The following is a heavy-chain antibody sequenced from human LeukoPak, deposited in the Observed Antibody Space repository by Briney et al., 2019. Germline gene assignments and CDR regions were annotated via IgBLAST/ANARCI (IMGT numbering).Heavy chain of an antibody. D-gene: IGHD3-22*01. V-gene: IGHV3-23*01. CDR3: AFTMIVVVTTAFDY. J-gene: IGHJ4*02. CDR2: ISGSGGST. CDR1: GFTFSSYA. Sequence: PGGSLRLSCAASGFTFSSYAMSWVRQAPGKGLEWVSAISGSGGSTYYAASVKGRFTISRDNSKNTLYLQMNSLRAEDTAVYYCAFTMIVVVTTAFDYWGQGTLVTVSS.